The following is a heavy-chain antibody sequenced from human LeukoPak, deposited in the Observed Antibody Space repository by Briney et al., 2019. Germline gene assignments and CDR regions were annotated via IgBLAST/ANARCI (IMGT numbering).Heavy chain of an antibody. D-gene: IGHD6-13*01. CDR3: ARHVSSSWSLNYYYYGMVV. J-gene: IGHJ6*02. Sequence: GESLKISCKGSGYSFTSYWIGWVRQMPGKGLEWMGMIYPGDSDTRYSPSFQGQVTISADKSISTAYLQWSSLKASDTAMYYCARHVSSSWSLNYYYYGMVVWGQGTTVTVSS. V-gene: IGHV5-51*01. CDR2: IYPGDSDT. CDR1: GYSFTSYW.